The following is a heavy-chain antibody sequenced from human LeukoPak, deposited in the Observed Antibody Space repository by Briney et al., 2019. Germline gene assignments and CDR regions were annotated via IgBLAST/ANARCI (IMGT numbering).Heavy chain of an antibody. V-gene: IGHV5-51*01. Sequence: GESLKISCKGSGYILTSYWIGWVRQMPGKGLEWMGIIYPGDSDTRYSPSFQGQVTISADKSITTAYLQWSSLKPSDTAIYYCARLEPGLEYPDPWGQGTLVTVSS. CDR2: IYPGDSDT. CDR1: GYILTSYW. J-gene: IGHJ5*02. CDR3: ARLEPGLEYPDP. D-gene: IGHD2-2*01.